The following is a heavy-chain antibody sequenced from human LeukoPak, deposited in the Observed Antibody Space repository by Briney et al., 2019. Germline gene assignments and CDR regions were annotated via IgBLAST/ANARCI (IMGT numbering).Heavy chain of an antibody. D-gene: IGHD3-10*01. J-gene: IGHJ5*02. V-gene: IGHV1-2*02. CDR2: INPKSGGT. CDR1: GYTLTGYY. Sequence: GASVKVSCKASGYTLTGYYMHWVRQAPGQGLEWMGWINPKSGGTNYAQKFQGRVTMTRDTSISTAYMELSRLGSDDTAVYYCARGEVLWGLDPWGQGTLVTVSS. CDR3: ARGEVLWGLDP.